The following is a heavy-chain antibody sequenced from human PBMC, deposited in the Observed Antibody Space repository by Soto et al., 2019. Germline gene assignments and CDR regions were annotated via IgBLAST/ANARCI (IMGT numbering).Heavy chain of an antibody. V-gene: IGHV3-74*01. J-gene: IGHJ4*02. CDR2: IISDASRT. Sequence: EVQLVESGGDLVQPGGSLRLSCAASGFTFGDYWMHWVRQSPGEGLVWISHIISDASRTGYADSVRGRFTVSRDNARNTVYLQMNSLRAEDTAMYYCASAQYLGQGTLVTVSS. CDR3: ASAQY. CDR1: GFTFGDYW.